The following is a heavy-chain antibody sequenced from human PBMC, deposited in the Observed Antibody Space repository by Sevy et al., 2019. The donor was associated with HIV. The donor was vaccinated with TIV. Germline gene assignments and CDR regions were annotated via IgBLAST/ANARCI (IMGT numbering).Heavy chain of an antibody. CDR1: GYSISSAYS. CDR3: SSFGRLIIINDDTFEI. D-gene: IGHD3-9*01. Sequence: SETLSLTCTVSGYSISSAYSWGWIRQPPGKGLEWIANIYHDGSTYYNPSLNSRATISIDTSKNQFSLKLSSVTAADTAVYYCSSFGRLIIINDDTFEIWGQGTMVTVSS. CDR2: IYHDGST. J-gene: IGHJ3*02. V-gene: IGHV4-38-2*02.